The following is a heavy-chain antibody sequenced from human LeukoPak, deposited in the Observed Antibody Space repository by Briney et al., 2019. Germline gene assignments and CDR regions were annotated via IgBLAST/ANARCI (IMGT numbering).Heavy chain of an antibody. CDR2: INHSGST. D-gene: IGHD6-13*01. Sequence: SETLSLTCAVSGGSFRNYYWSWIRQPPGKGLEWIGEINHSGSTNYNPSLKSRVTISVDTSKNQFSLKLSSVTAADTAVYYCARGRIAAAGIWFDPWGQGTLVTVSS. V-gene: IGHV4-34*01. CDR1: GGSFRNYY. J-gene: IGHJ5*02. CDR3: ARGRIAAAGIWFDP.